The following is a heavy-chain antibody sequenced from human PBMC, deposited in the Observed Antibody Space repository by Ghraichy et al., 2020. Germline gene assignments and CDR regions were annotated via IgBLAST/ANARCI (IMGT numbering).Heavy chain of an antibody. V-gene: IGHV3-74*01. J-gene: IGHJ6*02. Sequence: GDLNISCAASGFTFTNYWMHWVRQAPGKGLVWVSRLNSDESTTNYADSVKGRFTISRDNAKNTVYLQMNSLRGEDTAVYYCARGVRGYYGADVWGQGTAVTVSS. CDR3: ARGVRGYYGADV. CDR2: LNSDESTT. D-gene: IGHD2-21*01. CDR1: GFTFTNYW.